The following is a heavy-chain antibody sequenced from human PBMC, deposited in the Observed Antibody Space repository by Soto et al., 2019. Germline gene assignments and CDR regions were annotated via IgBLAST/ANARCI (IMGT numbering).Heavy chain of an antibody. CDR3: ARQRLGGFDY. CDR1: GGSFSGYY. CDR2: INHSGST. Sequence: SETLSLTCAVYGGSFSGYYWSWIRQPPGKGLEWIGEINHSGSTNYNPSLKSRVTISVDTSKNQFSLKLSSVTAADTAVYYCARQRLGGFDYWGQGTLVTVSS. J-gene: IGHJ4*02. D-gene: IGHD6-25*01. V-gene: IGHV4-34*01.